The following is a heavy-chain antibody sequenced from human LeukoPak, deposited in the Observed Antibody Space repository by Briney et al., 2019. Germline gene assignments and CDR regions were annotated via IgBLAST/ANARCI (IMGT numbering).Heavy chain of an antibody. CDR3: ARGPSKYCTNGVCLHKTRGSRLGY. CDR1: GYTFTSYD. J-gene: IGHJ4*02. Sequence: GASVTVSCKASGYTFTSYDINWVRQATGQGLEWMGWMNPNSGNTGYAQKFQGRVTMTRNTSISTAYMELSSLRSEDTAVYYCARGPSKYCTNGVCLHKTRGSRLGYWGQGTLVTVSS. V-gene: IGHV1-8*01. D-gene: IGHD2-8*01. CDR2: MNPNSGNT.